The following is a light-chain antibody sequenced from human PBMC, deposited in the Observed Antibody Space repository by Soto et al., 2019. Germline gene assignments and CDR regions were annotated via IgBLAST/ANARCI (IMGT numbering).Light chain of an antibody. CDR1: SSNIGNNY. J-gene: IGLJ3*02. Sequence: QSVLTQPPSVSAAPGQKVTISCSGASSNIGNNYVSWYQQLPGTAPKLLIYDNNQRPSGIPDRFSGSKSGTSATLGITGLQTGDEADYYCGTWDSSLSGGVFGGGTKVTVL. CDR3: GTWDSSLSGGV. V-gene: IGLV1-51*01. CDR2: DNN.